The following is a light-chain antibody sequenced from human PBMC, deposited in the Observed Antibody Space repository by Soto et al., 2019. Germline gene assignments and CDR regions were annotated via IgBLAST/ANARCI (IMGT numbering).Light chain of an antibody. CDR2: DAS. V-gene: IGKV1-5*01. CDR1: QSISIW. J-gene: IGKJ1*01. Sequence: DILMTQSPSTVSASVGDRVTTTFRASQSISIWLAWYQQKPGKAPKVLIWDASSLQRGVPSRFSGSGSGTEFTLTISSLQPDDFATYYCHQYNNYATWTFGQGTKVDIK. CDR3: HQYNNYATWT.